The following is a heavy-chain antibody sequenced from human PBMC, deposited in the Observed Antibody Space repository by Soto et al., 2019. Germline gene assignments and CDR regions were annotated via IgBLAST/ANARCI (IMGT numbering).Heavy chain of an antibody. Sequence: EVQLLESGGGLVQPGGSLRLSCAASGFTFSSYAMSWVRQAPGKGLEWVSAISGSGGSTYYADSVKGRFTISRDNSKNALYLQMNSLRAEDTAGYYCAKSPRIRLWWCDYWGQGTLVTVSS. CDR1: GFTFSSYA. CDR3: AKSPRIRLWWCDY. J-gene: IGHJ4*02. D-gene: IGHD5-18*01. CDR2: ISGSGGST. V-gene: IGHV3-23*01.